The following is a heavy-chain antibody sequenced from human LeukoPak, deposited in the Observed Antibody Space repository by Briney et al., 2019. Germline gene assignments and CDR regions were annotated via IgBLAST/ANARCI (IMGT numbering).Heavy chain of an antibody. CDR3: ARGIAARY. V-gene: IGHV4-59*12. Sequence: SETLSLTCTVSGGSISSYYWSWIRQPPGKGLEWIGYIYYSGSTNYNPSLKSRVTISVDTSKNQFSLKLSSVTAADTAVFYCARGIAARYWGQGTLVTVSS. CDR1: GGSISSYY. D-gene: IGHD6-6*01. CDR2: IYYSGST. J-gene: IGHJ4*02.